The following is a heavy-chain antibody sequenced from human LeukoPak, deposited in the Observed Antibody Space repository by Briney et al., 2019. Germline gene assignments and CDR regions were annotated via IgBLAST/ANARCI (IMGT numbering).Heavy chain of an antibody. Sequence: SETLSLTCAVYGGSFSGYYWSWIRQPPGKGLEWIGEINHSGSTNYNPSLESRVTISVDTSKNQFSLKLSSVTAADTAVYYCARRLGSLAVAEYYFDYWGQGTLVTVSS. CDR1: GGSFSGYY. J-gene: IGHJ4*02. CDR2: INHSGST. CDR3: ARRLGSLAVAEYYFDY. V-gene: IGHV4-34*01. D-gene: IGHD6-19*01.